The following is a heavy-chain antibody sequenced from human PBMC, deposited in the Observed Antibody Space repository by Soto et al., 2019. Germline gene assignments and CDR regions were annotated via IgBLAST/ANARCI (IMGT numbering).Heavy chain of an antibody. CDR2: ISNSGST. J-gene: IGHJ4*02. V-gene: IGHV3-23*01. D-gene: IGHD2-2*01. Sequence: EVQLLESGAGLVQPGGSMSLSCAASGFTFRNCALNWLRQAPGRGLEWVSTISNSGSTYYADSVKGRFTISRDISKNTLYLQMNSLRADDKAVYYCAKDREGYCSSTSCLYYFDSWGQGTLVTVSS. CDR3: AKDREGYCSSTSCLYYFDS. CDR1: GFTFRNCA.